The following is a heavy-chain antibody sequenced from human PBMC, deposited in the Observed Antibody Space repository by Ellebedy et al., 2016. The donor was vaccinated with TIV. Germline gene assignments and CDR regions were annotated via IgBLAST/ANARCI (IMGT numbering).Heavy chain of an antibody. CDR1: GGSISSINYY. J-gene: IGHJ4*02. V-gene: IGHV4-39*07. Sequence: MPGGSLRLSCTVSGGSISSINYYWGWIRQPPGKGLEWTGSVSNSETTNYNPSLKSRVTISTDTSKNQFSLKLTSVTAADTAVYYCAESSFGFGFDYWGQGTLVTVSS. CDR2: VSNSETT. CDR3: AESSFGFGFDY. D-gene: IGHD3-10*01.